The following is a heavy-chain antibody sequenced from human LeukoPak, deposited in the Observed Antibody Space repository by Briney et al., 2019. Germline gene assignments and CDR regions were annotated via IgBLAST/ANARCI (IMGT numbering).Heavy chain of an antibody. CDR3: ARPYDSSGYYYFDY. CDR2: IWYDGSNT. D-gene: IGHD3-22*01. CDR1: GFTFSSHC. V-gene: IGHV3-33*01. J-gene: IGHJ4*02. Sequence: PGRALKLSCAAAGFTFSSHCMPWVRQAPGQGLGGWAVIWYDGSNTYYADSVKGRFTISRDNSKNTLYLQMNSLRAEDTAVYYCARPYDSSGYYYFDYWGQGTLVTVSS.